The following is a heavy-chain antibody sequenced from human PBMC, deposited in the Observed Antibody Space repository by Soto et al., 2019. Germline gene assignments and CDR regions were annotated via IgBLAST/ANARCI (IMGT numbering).Heavy chain of an antibody. CDR1: GGTFSSYT. CDR3: ARVSPKIYGMDV. V-gene: IGHV1-69*02. CDR2: IIPILGIA. J-gene: IGHJ6*04. Sequence: QVQLVQSGAEVKKPGSSVKVSCKASGGTFSSYTISWVRQAPGQGLEWMGRIIPILGIANYAQEFQGRVTITADKSTRTAYMELSSLRSEDSAVYYCARVSPKIYGMDVWGNGTTVTVSS.